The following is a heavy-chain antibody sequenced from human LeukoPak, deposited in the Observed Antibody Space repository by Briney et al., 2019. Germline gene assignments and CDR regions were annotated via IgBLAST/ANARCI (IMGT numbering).Heavy chain of an antibody. CDR1: GGSMRSYY. D-gene: IGHD2-21*01. V-gene: IGHV4-59*01. CDR2: IYYSGST. Sequence: PSETLSLTCTVSGGSMRSYYWSWIRQPPGKGLEWIGFIYYSGSTNYNPSLKSRVTISVDTSKNQFSLKLSSVTAADTAVYYCARHLRSYYHPPPDYWGQGTLVTVSS. J-gene: IGHJ4*02. CDR3: ARHLRSYYHPPPDY.